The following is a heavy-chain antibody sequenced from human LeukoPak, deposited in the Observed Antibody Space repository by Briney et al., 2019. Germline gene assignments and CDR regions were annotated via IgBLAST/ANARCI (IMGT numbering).Heavy chain of an antibody. J-gene: IGHJ2*01. CDR3: AKTGYSSGWYSRVNWYFDL. CDR1: GGSFSGYY. D-gene: IGHD6-19*01. Sequence: SETLSLTCAVYGGSFSGYYWSWIRQPPGKGLEWIGEINHSGSTNYNPSLKSRVTISVDMSKNQFSLKLSSVTAADTAVYYCAKTGYSSGWYSRVNWYFDLWGRGTLVTVSS. CDR2: INHSGST. V-gene: IGHV4-34*01.